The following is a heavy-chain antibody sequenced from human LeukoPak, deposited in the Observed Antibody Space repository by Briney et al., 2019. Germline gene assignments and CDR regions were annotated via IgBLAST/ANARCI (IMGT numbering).Heavy chain of an antibody. V-gene: IGHV4-4*07. CDR3: ARGTMSYYYDSSGYLDY. Sequence: SETLSLTCTVSGGSISSYYWSWIRQPAGKGLEWIGRIYTSGSTNYNPSLKSRVTMSVDTSKNQFSLKLSSVTAADTAVYYCARGTMSYYYDSSGYLDYWGQGTLVTVSS. CDR1: GGSISSYY. D-gene: IGHD3-22*01. J-gene: IGHJ4*02. CDR2: IYTSGST.